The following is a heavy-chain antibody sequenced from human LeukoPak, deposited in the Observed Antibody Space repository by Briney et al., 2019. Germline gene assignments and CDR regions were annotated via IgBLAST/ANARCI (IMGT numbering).Heavy chain of an antibody. J-gene: IGHJ6*02. CDR3: ARDSWSSSGWDGTGYYYGMDV. CDR1: GGTFSSYA. Sequence: ASVKVSCKASGGTFSSYAISWVRQAPGQGLEWMGRVIPILGIANYAQKFQGRVTITADKSTSTAYMELSSLRSEDTAVYYCARDSWSSSGWDGTGYYYGMDVWGQGTTVTVSS. CDR2: VIPILGIA. V-gene: IGHV1-69*04. D-gene: IGHD6-19*01.